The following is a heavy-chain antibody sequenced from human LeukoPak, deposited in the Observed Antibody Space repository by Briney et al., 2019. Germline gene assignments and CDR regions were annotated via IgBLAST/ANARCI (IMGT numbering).Heavy chain of an antibody. V-gene: IGHV4-30-2*01. J-gene: IGHJ4*02. CDR3: ARVGGFLEWFFDY. CDR2: IYHSGST. Sequence: SETLSLTCTVSGGSISSGGYYWSWIRQPPGKGLEWIGYIYHSGSTYYNPSLKSRVTISVDRSKNQFSLKLSSVTAADTAVYYCARVGGFLEWFFDYWGQGTLVTVSS. D-gene: IGHD3-3*01. CDR1: GGSISSGGYY.